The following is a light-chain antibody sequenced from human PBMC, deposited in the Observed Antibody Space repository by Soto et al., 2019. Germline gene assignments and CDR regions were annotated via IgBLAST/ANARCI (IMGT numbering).Light chain of an antibody. Sequence: DIQMTQSPSTLSASVGDRVTITCRASQSISSWLAWYQQKPGKASKLLIYKASSLESGVPSRFSGSGSGTEFTLTISSLQPDDFATYYCQQYNSYQWTFGQGTKVDIK. J-gene: IGKJ1*01. V-gene: IGKV1-5*03. CDR3: QQYNSYQWT. CDR2: KAS. CDR1: QSISSW.